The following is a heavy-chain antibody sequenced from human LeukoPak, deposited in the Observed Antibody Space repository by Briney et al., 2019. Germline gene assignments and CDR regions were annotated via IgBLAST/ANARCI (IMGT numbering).Heavy chain of an antibody. J-gene: IGHJ3*02. CDR2: INNGGTT. CDR3: ARRRTTRAFDI. V-gene: IGHV4-34*01. CDR1: GGSFSGYY. D-gene: IGHD4-11*01. Sequence: SETLSLTCAVYGGSFSGYYWTYIRQPPGKGLEWIGEINNGGTTNYNPSPKSRVTISVDASKNQFSLKLSSVTAADTALYYCARRRTTRAFDIWGQGTMVTVSS.